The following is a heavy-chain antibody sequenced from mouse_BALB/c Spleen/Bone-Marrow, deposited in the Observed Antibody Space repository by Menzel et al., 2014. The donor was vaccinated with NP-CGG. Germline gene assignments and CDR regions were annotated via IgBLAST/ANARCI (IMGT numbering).Heavy chain of an antibody. CDR1: GFDFSGFW. V-gene: IGHV4-1*02. CDR2: INPDSSTI. J-gene: IGHJ3*01. CDR3: ARLGYYGGFAY. D-gene: IGHD2-3*01. Sequence: VQLQQSGGGLVQPGGSLKLSCAASGFDFSGFWMGWVRQAPGIGLEWIGEINPDSSTINFTPSLKDRFIISRDNAKNTLYLQMSKVRSEDTALYYCARLGYYGGFAYWGQGTLVTVSA.